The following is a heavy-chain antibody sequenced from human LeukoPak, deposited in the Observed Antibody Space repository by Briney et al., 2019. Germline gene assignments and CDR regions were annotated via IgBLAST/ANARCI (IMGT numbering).Heavy chain of an antibody. CDR2: IYYSGST. Sequence: SETLSLTCTVSGGSISSSNYYWGRIRQPPGKGLEWIGSIYYSGSTYYNPSLKSRVTISVDTSKNQFSLKLSSVTAADTAVYYCAREDSSSSAWFDYWGQGTLVTVSS. D-gene: IGHD6-6*01. J-gene: IGHJ4*02. CDR3: AREDSSSSAWFDY. CDR1: GGSISSSNYY. V-gene: IGHV4-39*07.